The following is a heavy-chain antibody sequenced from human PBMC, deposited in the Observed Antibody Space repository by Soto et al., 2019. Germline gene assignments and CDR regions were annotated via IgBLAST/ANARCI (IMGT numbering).Heavy chain of an antibody. Sequence: GGSLRLSCAASGFTFDDYAMHWVRQAPGKGLEWVSGISWNSGSIGYADSVKGRFTISRDNAKNSLYLQMNSLRAEDTALYYCAKDXSYDSSGYYSGGHYFDYWGQGTLVTVS. D-gene: IGHD3-22*01. CDR2: ISWNSGSI. J-gene: IGHJ4*02. CDR3: AKDXSYDSSGYYSGGHYFDY. CDR1: GFTFDDYA. V-gene: IGHV3-9*01.